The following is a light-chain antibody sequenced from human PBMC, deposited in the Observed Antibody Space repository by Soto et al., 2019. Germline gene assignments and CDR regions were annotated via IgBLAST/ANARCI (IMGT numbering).Light chain of an antibody. V-gene: IGKV3-11*01. CDR3: QQRSNWPRT. J-gene: IGKJ1*01. CDR1: QSVSSY. Sequence: EIVLTLSPATVSLSEGERATLSCRASQSVSSYLAWYQQKPGQAPRLLIYDASNRATGIPARFSGSGSGTDFTLTISSLEPEDFAVYYCQQRSNWPRTFGQGTKVDI. CDR2: DAS.